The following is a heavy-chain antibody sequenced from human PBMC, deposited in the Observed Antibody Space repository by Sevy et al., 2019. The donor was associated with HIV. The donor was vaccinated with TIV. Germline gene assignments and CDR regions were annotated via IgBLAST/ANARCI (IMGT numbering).Heavy chain of an antibody. CDR1: GYTFTNYH. V-gene: IGHV1-18*01. D-gene: IGHD1-26*01. Sequence: ASVKVSCKTSGYTFTNYHITWVRQAPGQGLEWMGWITPNNGNTKVAQKLQGRVTMTTDTSTSTAYMELRSLKSDDTAVYYCARAPSGSKGPGLYFHHWGQGTLVTVSS. CDR2: ITPNNGNT. J-gene: IGHJ1*01. CDR3: ARAPSGSKGPGLYFHH.